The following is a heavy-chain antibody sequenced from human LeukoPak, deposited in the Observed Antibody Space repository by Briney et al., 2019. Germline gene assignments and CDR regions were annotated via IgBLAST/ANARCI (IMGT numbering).Heavy chain of an antibody. CDR2: ISSSSSYI. Sequence: GGSLRLSCAASGFTFSSYSMNWVRQAPGKGLEWVSSISSSSSYIYYADSVKGRFTISRDNAKNSLYLRMNSLRAEDTAVYYCARDQPPGYSYGSYGMDVWGQGTTVTVSS. J-gene: IGHJ6*02. V-gene: IGHV3-21*01. CDR1: GFTFSSYS. CDR3: ARDQPPGYSYGSYGMDV. D-gene: IGHD5-18*01.